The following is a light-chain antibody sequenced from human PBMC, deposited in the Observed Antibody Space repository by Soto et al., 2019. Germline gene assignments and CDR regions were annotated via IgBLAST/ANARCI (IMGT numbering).Light chain of an antibody. CDR3: ASWDDGLTGYV. J-gene: IGLJ1*01. Sequence: QSVLTQPPSASGTPGQRVTISCSGSNSNIGRNTVNWYQQLPGTAPKLLIYRNNQRPSGVPDRFSGSKSGTSASLAFSGLQSDDESDYYCASWDDGLTGYVFGTGTKLTVL. CDR2: RNN. CDR1: NSNIGRNT. V-gene: IGLV1-44*01.